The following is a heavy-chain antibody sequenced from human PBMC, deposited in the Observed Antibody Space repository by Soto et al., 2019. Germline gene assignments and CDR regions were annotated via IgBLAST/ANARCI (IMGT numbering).Heavy chain of an antibody. CDR3: AREVVVVDATPNQFEP. J-gene: IGHJ5*02. D-gene: IGHD2-15*01. Sequence: PSETLSLTCTVSGDSISSSDYYWSWIRQPPGKGLEWIGYIYYSGSTYYNPSLKCRVTISVDTSKNQFSLKLSSVTAADTAVYYCAREVVVVDATPNQFEPWGQGTLVTVSS. V-gene: IGHV4-30-4*01. CDR1: GDSISSSDYY. CDR2: IYYSGST.